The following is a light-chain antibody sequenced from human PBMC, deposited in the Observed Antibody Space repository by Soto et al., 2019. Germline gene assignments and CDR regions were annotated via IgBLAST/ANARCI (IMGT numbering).Light chain of an antibody. CDR1: QSVSSSY. V-gene: IGKV3-20*01. CDR2: AAS. Sequence: IVLTQSPGTLSLSPGERATLSCRASQSVSSSYLAWYQQKPGQAPRLLIYAASSRATGIPDRFTGSGSGTDFTRTISRLEPEDSALYYCQQGEGTFGQGTRLEIK. CDR3: QQGEGT. J-gene: IGKJ5*01.